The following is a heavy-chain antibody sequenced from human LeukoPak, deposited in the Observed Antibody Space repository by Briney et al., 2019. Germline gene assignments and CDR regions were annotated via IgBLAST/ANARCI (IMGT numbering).Heavy chain of an antibody. V-gene: IGHV3-33*06. CDR1: GFTFSSYG. D-gene: IGHD6-19*01. J-gene: IGHJ5*02. Sequence: GGPLRLSCAASGFTFSSYGMHWVRQAPGKGLEWVAVIWYDGSNKYYADSVKGRFTISRDNSKNTLYLQMNSLRAEDTAVYYCAKGQAVAGTGWFDPWGQGTLVTVSS. CDR2: IWYDGSNK. CDR3: AKGQAVAGTGWFDP.